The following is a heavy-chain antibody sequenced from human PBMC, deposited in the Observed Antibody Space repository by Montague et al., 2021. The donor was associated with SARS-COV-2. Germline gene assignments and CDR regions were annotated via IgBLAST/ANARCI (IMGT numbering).Heavy chain of an antibody. V-gene: IGHV4-61*02. CDR1: GGSITSGSYY. Sequence: TLSLTCTVSGGSITSGSYYWSWIPPPAGMVLEWIGLIYTSGSTNYNPSLKIRVTISVDTSKNQFSLKLISVTAADTAVYYCAGGYSGGSCYPNPFSTWGQGTLVTVSS. CDR2: IYTSGST. J-gene: IGHJ5*02. D-gene: IGHD2-15*01. CDR3: AGGYSGGSCYPNPFST.